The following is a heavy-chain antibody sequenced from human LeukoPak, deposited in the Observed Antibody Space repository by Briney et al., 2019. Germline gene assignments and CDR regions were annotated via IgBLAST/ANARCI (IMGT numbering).Heavy chain of an antibody. D-gene: IGHD6-25*01. V-gene: IGHV3-53*01. CDR2: IHTGGNT. Sequence: PGGSLRLSCAASGFSVRSNYMNWVRQAPGKRLEWVSVIHTGGNTDYADSVKGRFTVSRDNSQNTIYLHMNSLRAEDTAVYYCTGGTAYSGYGGYWGQGTLVTVSS. CDR3: TGGTAYSGYGGY. CDR1: GFSVRSNY. J-gene: IGHJ4*02.